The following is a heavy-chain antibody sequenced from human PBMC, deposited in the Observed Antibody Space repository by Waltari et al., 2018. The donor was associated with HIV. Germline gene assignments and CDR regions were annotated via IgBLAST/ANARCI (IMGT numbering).Heavy chain of an antibody. D-gene: IGHD3-10*01. CDR2: IYYSGST. V-gene: IGHV4-59*01. CDR1: GGSISSYY. Sequence: QVQLQESGPGLVKPSETLSLTCTVSGGSISSYYWSWIRQPPGKGLEWIGYIYYSGSTNYNPSLKSRVTISVDTSKNQFSLKLSSVTAADTAVYYCARVRRDGDFDYWGQGTLVTVSS. CDR3: ARVRRDGDFDY. J-gene: IGHJ4*02.